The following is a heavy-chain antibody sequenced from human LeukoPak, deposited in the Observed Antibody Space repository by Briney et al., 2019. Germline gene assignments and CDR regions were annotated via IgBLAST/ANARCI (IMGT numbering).Heavy chain of an antibody. CDR3: AKDQVSIAVALRAFDI. D-gene: IGHD6-19*01. V-gene: IGHV3-23*01. CDR2: ISGSGGST. J-gene: IGHJ3*02. Sequence: PGGSLRLSCAASGFTFSNHAMSWVRQAPGKGLEWVSAISGSGGSTYYADSVKGRFTISRDNSKNTLYLQMNSLRAEDTAVYYCAKDQVSIAVALRAFDIWGQGTMVTVSS. CDR1: GFTFSNHA.